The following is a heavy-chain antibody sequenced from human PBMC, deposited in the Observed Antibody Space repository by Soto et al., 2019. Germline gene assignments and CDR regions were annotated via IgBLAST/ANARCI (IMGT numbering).Heavy chain of an antibody. V-gene: IGHV3-13*01. CDR3: ARDCSGGSCSYGMDV. D-gene: IGHD2-15*01. Sequence: SLRLSCAAAGFTFSSYDMHWVRQATGKGLEWVSAIGTAGDTYYPGSVRGRFTISRENAKNSLNLQMNSLRAGDTAVYYCARDCSGGSCSYGMDVWGQGTTVTVSS. CDR1: GFTFSSYD. J-gene: IGHJ6*02. CDR2: IGTAGDT.